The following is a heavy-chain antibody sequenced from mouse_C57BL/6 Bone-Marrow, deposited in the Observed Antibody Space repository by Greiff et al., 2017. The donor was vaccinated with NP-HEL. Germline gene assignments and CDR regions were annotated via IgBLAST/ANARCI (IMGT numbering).Heavy chain of an antibody. CDR2: ISYDRSN. CDR3: AIVDYFDY. J-gene: IGHJ2*01. CDR1: GYSITSGYY. V-gene: IGHV3-6*01. Sequence: EVQLQQSGPGLVKPSQSLSLTCSVTGYSITSGYYWNWIRQFPGNKLEWMGYISYDRSNNYNPSLKNRISITRDTSKNQFFLKLNSVTTEDTATYYCAIVDYFDYWGQGTTLTVSS.